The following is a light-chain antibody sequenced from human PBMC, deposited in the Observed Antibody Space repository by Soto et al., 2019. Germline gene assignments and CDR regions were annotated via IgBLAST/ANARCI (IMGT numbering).Light chain of an antibody. J-gene: IGKJ2*01. V-gene: IGKV3-15*01. Sequence: EIVMTQSPATLSVSPGERATLSCRASQSVNSNLAWYQQKPGQAPRLLISGASTRATGIPARFSGSGSGTEFTLTISSLQSEDFAVYYCQQYHNWPRTFGQGTKLEIK. CDR2: GAS. CDR3: QQYHNWPRT. CDR1: QSVNSN.